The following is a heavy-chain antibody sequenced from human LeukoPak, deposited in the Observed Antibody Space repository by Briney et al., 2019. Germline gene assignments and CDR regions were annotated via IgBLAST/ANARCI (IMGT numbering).Heavy chain of an antibody. CDR1: GGTFSSYA. CDR2: IIPIFGTA. CDR3: ARSQNYYDSSGPFDY. V-gene: IGHV1-69*05. Sequence: SVKVSCKASGGTFSSYAISWVRHAPGQGLEWMGGIIPIFGTANYAQKFQGRVTITTDESTSTAYMELSSLRSEDTAVYYCARSQNYYDSSGPFDYWGQGTLVTVSS. D-gene: IGHD3-22*01. J-gene: IGHJ4*02.